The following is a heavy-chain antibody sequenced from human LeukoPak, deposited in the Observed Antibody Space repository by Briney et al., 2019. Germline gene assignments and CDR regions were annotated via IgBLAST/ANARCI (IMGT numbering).Heavy chain of an antibody. Sequence: PGGSLRLSCTVSGFTFEDFAMTRVRQAPGKGLEWVGFIRRRSYGGTTDYAASVKGRFTISIDDSKNIAFLQMNSLKTEDTAIYFCSRDSHGDDVYDYWGQGTLVTVSS. CDR3: SRDSHGDDVYDY. D-gene: IGHD1-1*01. CDR2: IRRRSYGGTT. V-gene: IGHV3-49*04. J-gene: IGHJ4*02. CDR1: GFTFEDFA.